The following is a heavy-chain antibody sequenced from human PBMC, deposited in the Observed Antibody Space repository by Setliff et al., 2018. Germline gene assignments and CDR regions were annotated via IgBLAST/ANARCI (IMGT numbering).Heavy chain of an antibody. CDR2: ISGSGGNT. CDR1: GFTFSSYA. CDR3: AKAPAPYAASLLNWFDP. J-gene: IGHJ5*02. Sequence: PGESLKISCAASGFTFSSYAMNWVRQAPGKGLEWVSAISGSGGNTYYADSVKGRFTISRDNSKNTLYLQMNSLRAEDTAVYYCAKAPAPYAASLLNWFDPWGQGTLVTVSS. V-gene: IGHV3-23*01. D-gene: IGHD2-2*01.